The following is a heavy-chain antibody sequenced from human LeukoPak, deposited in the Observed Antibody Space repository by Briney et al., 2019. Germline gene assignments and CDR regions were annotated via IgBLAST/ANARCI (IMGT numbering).Heavy chain of an antibody. D-gene: IGHD6-13*01. J-gene: IGHJ4*02. Sequence: GGSLRLSCAASGFTFSSYAMSWVRQAPGKGPEWVSAISGSGGSTYYADSVKGRFTISRDNSKNTLYLQMNSLRAEDTAVYYCAKDGTYSSSWSYYFDYWGQGTLVTVSS. V-gene: IGHV3-23*01. CDR2: ISGSGGST. CDR1: GFTFSSYA. CDR3: AKDGTYSSSWSYYFDY.